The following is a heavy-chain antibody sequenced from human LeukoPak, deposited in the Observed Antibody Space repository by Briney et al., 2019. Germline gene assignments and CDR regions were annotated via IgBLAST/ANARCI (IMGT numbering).Heavy chain of an antibody. CDR3: ARDRALTTVTNIPY. D-gene: IGHD4-17*01. V-gene: IGHV4-30-2*01. CDR1: GGSISSGGYY. J-gene: IGHJ4*02. CDR2: IYHSGST. Sequence: SSQTLSLTCTVSGGSISSGGYYWSWIRQPPGKGLEWIGYIYHSGSTYYNPSLKSRVTISVDRSKNQFSLKLSSVTAADTAVYYCARDRALTTVTNIPYWGQGTLVTVSS.